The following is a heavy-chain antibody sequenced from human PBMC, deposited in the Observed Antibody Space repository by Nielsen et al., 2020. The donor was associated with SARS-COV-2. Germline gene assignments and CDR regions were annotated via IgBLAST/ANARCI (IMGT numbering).Heavy chain of an antibody. Sequence: ASVKVSCKASGYTFTSYDINWVRQATGQGLEWMGWMNPNSGNTGYAQKLQGRVTMTTDTSTSTAYMELRSLRSDDTAVYYCARGAEVAEWGVLDYWGQGTLVTVSS. CDR2: MNPNSGNT. CDR1: GYTFTSYD. V-gene: IGHV1-8*01. D-gene: IGHD1-26*01. J-gene: IGHJ4*02. CDR3: ARGAEVAEWGVLDY.